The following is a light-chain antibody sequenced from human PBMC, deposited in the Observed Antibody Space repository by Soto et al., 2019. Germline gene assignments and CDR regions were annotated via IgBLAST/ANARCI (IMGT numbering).Light chain of an antibody. CDR2: DVS. CDR1: QSLNYW. V-gene: IGKV1-5*01. CDR3: QQYNGYSRT. J-gene: IGKJ1*01. Sequence: DIQVTQSPSSLSASVGDRVTITCRASQSLNYWLAWYQQKPGKAPYLLISDVSSLERGVPPRFSGSGSGTEFTLTISSMQPDDFATFYCQQYNGYSRTCGQGTKVDIK.